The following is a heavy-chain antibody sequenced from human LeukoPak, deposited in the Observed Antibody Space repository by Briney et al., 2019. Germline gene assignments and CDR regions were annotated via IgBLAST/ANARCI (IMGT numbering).Heavy chain of an antibody. CDR1: GGTFSSYA. V-gene: IGHV1-69*01. CDR2: IIPIFGTA. J-gene: IGHJ6*03. D-gene: IGHD3-3*01. CDR3: ARVDFWSGYRQPYYYYMDV. Sequence: ASVKVSCKASGGTFSSYAISWVRQAPGQGLEWMGGIIPIFGTANYAQKFQGRVTITADESTSTAYMELSSLRSEDTAVYYCARVDFWSGYRQPYYYYMDVWGKGTTVTVSS.